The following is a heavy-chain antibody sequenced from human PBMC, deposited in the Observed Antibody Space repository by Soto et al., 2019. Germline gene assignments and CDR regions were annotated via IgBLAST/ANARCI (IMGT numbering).Heavy chain of an antibody. CDR1: GYTFTDYD. CDR3: ARVAVAARPRWYNWFDP. J-gene: IGHJ5*01. Sequence: ASVKVSCKTSGYTFTDYDINWVRQATGQGLEWIGWMSPNSGETGYAQKFQGRVTMTRSASLSTAYVELSSLRSEDAAVYYCARVAVAARPRWYNWFDPWGQGTLVTVSS. D-gene: IGHD2-15*01. CDR2: MSPNSGET. V-gene: IGHV1-8*01.